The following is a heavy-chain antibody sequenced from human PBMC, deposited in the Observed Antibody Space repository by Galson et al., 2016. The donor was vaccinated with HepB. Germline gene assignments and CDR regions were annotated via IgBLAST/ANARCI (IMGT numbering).Heavy chain of an antibody. CDR1: GFSFTTYY. CDR3: VRAWSGSSPDY. CDR2: ISNNGGAK. D-gene: IGHD1-26*01. V-gene: IGHV3-64D*09. J-gene: IGHJ4*02. Sequence: SLRLSCAASGFSFTTYYMDWVRQAPGERLEYVSGISNNGGAKYHADSVKGRFTISRDNSKNTVDLHMSSLRPEDTAVYYCVRAWSGSSPDYWGQGTQVTVSS.